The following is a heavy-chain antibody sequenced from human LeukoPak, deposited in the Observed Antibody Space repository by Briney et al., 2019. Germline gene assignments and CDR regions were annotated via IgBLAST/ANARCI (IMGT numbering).Heavy chain of an antibody. CDR3: ARDPPRYYDSSGYLHFDY. CDR1: GFTFSSYS. D-gene: IGHD3-22*01. V-gene: IGHV3-21*01. Sequence: GGSLRLSCAASGFTFSSYSMNWVRQAPGKGLEWVSSISSSSSYIYYADSVKGRFTISRDNAKNSLYLQMNSLRAEDTAVYYCARDPPRYYDSSGYLHFDYWGQGTLVTVSS. J-gene: IGHJ4*02. CDR2: ISSSSSYI.